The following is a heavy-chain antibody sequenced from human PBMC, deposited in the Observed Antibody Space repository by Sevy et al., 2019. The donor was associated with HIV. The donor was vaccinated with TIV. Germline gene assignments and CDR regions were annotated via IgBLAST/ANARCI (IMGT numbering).Heavy chain of an antibody. D-gene: IGHD5-18*01. CDR1: GFTFSSYV. Sequence: GGSLRLSCAASGFTFSSYVLSWVRQAPGKGLEWVSTISGSGGSTYYADSVKGRFSISRDNSKNTRYLEMNSLRAEDTAVYYCTTGDPYNRYGYMRPYFFDYWGQGTLVTVSS. CDR2: ISGSGGST. CDR3: TTGDPYNRYGYMRPYFFDY. J-gene: IGHJ4*02. V-gene: IGHV3-23*01.